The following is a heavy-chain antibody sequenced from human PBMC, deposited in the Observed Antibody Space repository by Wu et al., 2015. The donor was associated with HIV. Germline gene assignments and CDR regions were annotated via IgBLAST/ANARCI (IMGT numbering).Heavy chain of an antibody. D-gene: IGHD2-2*01. Sequence: QVQLVQSGAEVKKPGASVKVSCKASGYTFTSYYMHWVRQAPGQGLEWMGIINPSGGSTSYAQKFQGRVTMTRDTSTSTVYMELSSLRSEDTAVYYCASESDAVVGHSYYMDVWGKGTTVTVSS. CDR2: INPSGGST. J-gene: IGHJ6*03. V-gene: IGHV1-46*03. CDR1: GYTFTSYY. CDR3: ASESDAVVGHSYYMDV.